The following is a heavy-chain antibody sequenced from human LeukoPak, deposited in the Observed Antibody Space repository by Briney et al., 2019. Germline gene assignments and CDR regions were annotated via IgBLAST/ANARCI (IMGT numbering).Heavy chain of an antibody. Sequence: GRSLRLSRAASGFTFDDYAMHWVRQAPGKGLEWVSGISWNSGSIGYADSVKGRFTISRDNAKNSLYLQMNSLRAEDTALYYCAKDMHYYDSSGYYDYWGQGTLVTVSS. J-gene: IGHJ4*02. D-gene: IGHD3-22*01. CDR2: ISWNSGSI. V-gene: IGHV3-9*01. CDR1: GFTFDDYA. CDR3: AKDMHYYDSSGYYDY.